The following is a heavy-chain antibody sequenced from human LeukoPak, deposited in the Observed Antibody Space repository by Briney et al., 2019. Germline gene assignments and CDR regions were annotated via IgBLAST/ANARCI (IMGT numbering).Heavy chain of an antibody. CDR2: IHTSGST. V-gene: IGHV4-61*02. J-gene: IGHJ4*02. CDR3: ARGRDGSSYYFDY. CDR1: GGSISSGSYY. D-gene: IGHD6-6*01. Sequence: PSETLSLTYTVSGGSISSGSYYWSWIRQPAGKGLEWIGRIHTSGSTNYNPSLKSRVTISLDTSKNQFSLKLSSVTAADTAVYYCARGRDGSSYYFDYWGQGTLVTVSS.